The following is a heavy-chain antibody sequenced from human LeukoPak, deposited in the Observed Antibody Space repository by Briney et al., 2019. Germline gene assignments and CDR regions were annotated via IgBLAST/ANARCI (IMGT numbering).Heavy chain of an antibody. CDR1: GGSIGSYY. D-gene: IGHD4-23*01. CDR2: IYYSGST. CDR3: ARVDDYGGNSIPYFDY. V-gene: IGHV4-59*01. Sequence: SETLSLTCSVCGGSIGSYYWSWIRQPPGKGLEWVGYIYYSGSTNYNPSLKSRVTISVDTSKNQFSLKLSSVTAADTAVYYCARVDDYGGNSIPYFDYWGPGTLVSVSS. J-gene: IGHJ4*02.